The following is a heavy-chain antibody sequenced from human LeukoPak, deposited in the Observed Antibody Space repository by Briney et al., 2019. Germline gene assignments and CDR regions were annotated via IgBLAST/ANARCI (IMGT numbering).Heavy chain of an antibody. V-gene: IGHV3-53*01. Sequence: PGGSLRLSCAASGFTVSSNYMSWVRQAPGKGLEWVSVIYSGGSTYYADSVKGRFTISRDNSKNMLYLQMNSLRAEDTAVYYCARGLGAVAGTRGDDYWGQGTLVTVSS. CDR2: IYSGGST. CDR3: ARGLGAVAGTRGDDY. CDR1: GFTVSSNY. J-gene: IGHJ4*02. D-gene: IGHD6-19*01.